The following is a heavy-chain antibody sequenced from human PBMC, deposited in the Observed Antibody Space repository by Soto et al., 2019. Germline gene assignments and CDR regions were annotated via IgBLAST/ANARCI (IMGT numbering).Heavy chain of an antibody. V-gene: IGHV4-4*02. CDR2: IYHSGST. Sequence: PSETLSLTCAVSSGSISSSNWWSWVRQPPGKGLEWIGEIYHSGSTNYNPSLKSRVTISVDKSKNQFSLKLSSVTAADTAAYYCARVASGYYYGSGSSFLWFDPWGQGTLVTVSS. J-gene: IGHJ5*02. CDR3: ARVASGYYYGSGSSFLWFDP. CDR1: SGSISSSNW. D-gene: IGHD3-10*01.